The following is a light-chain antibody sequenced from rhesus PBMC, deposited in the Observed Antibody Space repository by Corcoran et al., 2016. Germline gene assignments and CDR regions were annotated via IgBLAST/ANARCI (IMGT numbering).Light chain of an antibody. V-gene: IGKV1-37*01. Sequence: DIQMTQSPSSLPASVGDTVTITCRARHGASSYSAWFQQKPGKAPKPLIYYASILESGVPSRSSGSGSRTEFTLTIGSLQPEGFATYYCLRYGSAPYSFGQGTKVEIK. CDR1: HGASSY. J-gene: IGKJ2*01. CDR2: YAS. CDR3: LRYGSAPYS.